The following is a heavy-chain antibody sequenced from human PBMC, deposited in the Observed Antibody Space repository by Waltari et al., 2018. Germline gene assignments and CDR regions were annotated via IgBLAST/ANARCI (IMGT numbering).Heavy chain of an antibody. CDR3: ARYPEQLVGYWYFDL. J-gene: IGHJ2*01. Sequence: QVQLQESGPGLVKPSETLSLTCDVSGYSISSGYYWGWIRQPPGKGLEWIGSIYHSGSTYQNPSLKSRLTISLDTSKNQFSLKLSSVTAADTAVFYCARYPEQLVGYWYFDLWGRGTLVTVSS. CDR1: GYSISSGYY. CDR2: IYHSGST. V-gene: IGHV4-38-2*01. D-gene: IGHD6-6*01.